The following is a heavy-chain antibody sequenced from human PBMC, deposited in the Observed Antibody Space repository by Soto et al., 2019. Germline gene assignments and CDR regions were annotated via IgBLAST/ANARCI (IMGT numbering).Heavy chain of an antibody. CDR2: IYYIGST. Sequence: LSLTCTVSGGSISSYYWSWIRQPPGKGLEWIGYIYYIGSTNYNPSLKSRVTISVDTSKNQFSLKLSSVTAADTAVYYCARGLRRQLLNWFDPWGQGTLVTAPQ. CDR1: GGSISSYY. J-gene: IGHJ5*02. D-gene: IGHD2-2*01. V-gene: IGHV4-59*01. CDR3: ARGLRRQLLNWFDP.